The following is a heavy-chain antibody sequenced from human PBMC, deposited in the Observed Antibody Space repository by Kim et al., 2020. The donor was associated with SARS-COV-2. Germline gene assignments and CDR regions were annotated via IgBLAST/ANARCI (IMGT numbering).Heavy chain of an antibody. D-gene: IGHD2-2*03. CDR2: IVGSDGTT. J-gene: IGHJ4*02. Sequence: GGSLRLSCTTSGFTFTGYAMSWVRQAPGKGLEWVSSIVGSDGTTYYVDSVKDRFTISRDNSKNTLYLQMNSLRADDTAVYYCMKGGWGWIWDHWGQGT. CDR1: GFTFTGYA. CDR3: MKGGWGWIWDH. V-gene: IGHV3-23*02.